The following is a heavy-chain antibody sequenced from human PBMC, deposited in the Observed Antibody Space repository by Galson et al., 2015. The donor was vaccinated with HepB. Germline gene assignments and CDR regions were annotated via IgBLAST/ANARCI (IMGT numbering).Heavy chain of an antibody. CDR1: GFTFSDYY. D-gene: IGHD4-17*01. CDR3: AREKGHGDYVHYYYGMDV. J-gene: IGHJ6*02. CDR2: ISSSSSYT. Sequence: SLRLSCAASGFTFSDYYMSWIRQAPGKGLEWVSYISSSSSYTNYADSVKGRFTISRDNAKNSLYLQMNSLRAEDTAVYYCAREKGHGDYVHYYYGMDVWGQGTTVTVSS. V-gene: IGHV3-11*06.